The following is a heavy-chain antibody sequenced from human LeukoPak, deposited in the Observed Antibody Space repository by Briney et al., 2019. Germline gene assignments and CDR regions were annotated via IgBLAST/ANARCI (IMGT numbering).Heavy chain of an antibody. CDR2: IYYSGST. V-gene: IGHV4-59*08. CDR1: GGSFSGYY. CDR3: ARLRFLEWSRYAFDI. D-gene: IGHD3-3*01. Sequence: SETLSLTCAVYGGSFSGYYWSWIRQPPGKGLEWIGYIYYSGSTNYNPSLKSRVTISVDTSKNQFSLKLSSVTAADTAVYYCARLRFLEWSRYAFDIWGQGTMVTVSS. J-gene: IGHJ3*02.